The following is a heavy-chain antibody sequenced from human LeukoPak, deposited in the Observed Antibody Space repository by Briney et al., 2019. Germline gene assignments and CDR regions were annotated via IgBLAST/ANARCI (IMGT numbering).Heavy chain of an antibody. J-gene: IGHJ4*02. CDR1: GFTFSSYS. D-gene: IGHD6-13*01. CDR3: ARGYSSHDY. V-gene: IGHV3-48*02. CDR2: ISSSSSTI. Sequence: GSLRLSCAASGFTFSSYSMKWVRQAPGKGLEWVSYISSSSSTIYYADSVKGRFTISRDNAKNSLNLQMNSLRDEDTAVYYCARGYSSHDYWGQGTLVTVSS.